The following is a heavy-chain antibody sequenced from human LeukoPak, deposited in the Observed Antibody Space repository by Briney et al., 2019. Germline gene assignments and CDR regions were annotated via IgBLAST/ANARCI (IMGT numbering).Heavy chain of an antibody. Sequence: GGSLRLSCAASGFTFSSYAMSWVRQAPGKGLEWVSAISCSGGITYYADSVKGRFTISRDNSKNTLYLKMNRLSAEATAVYYCAKDLGGWVYGMDVWGQGTTVTVSS. D-gene: IGHD6-19*01. V-gene: IGHV3-23*01. CDR1: GFTFSSYA. CDR3: AKDLGGWVYGMDV. J-gene: IGHJ6*02. CDR2: ISCSGGIT.